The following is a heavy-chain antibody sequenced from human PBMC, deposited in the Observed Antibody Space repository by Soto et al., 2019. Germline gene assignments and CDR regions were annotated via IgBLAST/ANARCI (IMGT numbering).Heavy chain of an antibody. D-gene: IGHD2-15*01. Sequence: QLQLRESGPGLVQPSGTLSLTCDVSGDSLPNNHWWSWVRQAPGKGLEWIGETWHTGRPNYNPSPKRRVATSIDKSKNQFSMKLSSVTAADTAVYYCVRDSRTGCSSINCYMHWGQGTLVTVS. CDR1: GDSLPNNHW. CDR3: VRDSRTGCSSINCYMH. J-gene: IGHJ4*02. CDR2: TWHTGRP. V-gene: IGHV4-4*02.